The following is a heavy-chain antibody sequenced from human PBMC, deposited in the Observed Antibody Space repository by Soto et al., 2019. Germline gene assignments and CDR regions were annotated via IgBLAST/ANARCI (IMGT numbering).Heavy chain of an antibody. V-gene: IGHV5-10-1*01. Sequence: GESLKISCKGSGYSFAGYWITWVRQKPGKGLEWMGRIDPSDSQTYYSPSFRGHVTISVTKSITTVFLQWSSLRASDTAMYYCARQIYDSDSGPNFQYYFDSWGQGTPVTVSS. D-gene: IGHD5-12*01. CDR1: GYSFAGYW. CDR2: IDPSDSQT. J-gene: IGHJ4*02. CDR3: ARQIYDSDSGPNFQYYFDS.